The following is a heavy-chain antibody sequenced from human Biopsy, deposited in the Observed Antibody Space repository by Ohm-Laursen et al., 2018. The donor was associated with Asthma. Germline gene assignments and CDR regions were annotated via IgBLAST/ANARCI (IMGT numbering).Heavy chain of an antibody. CDR3: VRGSSSWHHGPFHYYYGLDV. Sequence: TLSLTCSLSSGSGGYMRSGNYYWGWIRQPPGKGLEWIGSIYSSGTTYYNTSLESRVTVSGDTPKNQFSLKLTIVTAADTAVYYCVRGSSSWHHGPFHYYYGLDVWGQGTTATVSS. J-gene: IGHJ6*02. D-gene: IGHD6-13*01. CDR1: SGSGGYMRSGNYY. V-gene: IGHV4-39*01. CDR2: IYSSGTT.